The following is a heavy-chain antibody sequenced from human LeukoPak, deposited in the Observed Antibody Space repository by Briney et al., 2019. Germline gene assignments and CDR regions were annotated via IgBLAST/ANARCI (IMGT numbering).Heavy chain of an antibody. D-gene: IGHD3-10*01. J-gene: IGHJ4*02. CDR3: ARARYYYGSGSSYYFDY. CDR1: GFTFSSYS. CDR2: ISSSSSYI. Sequence: PGGSLRLSCAASGFTFSSYSMNWVRQAPGKGLEWVSSISSSSSYIYYADPVKGRFTISRDNAKNSLYLQMNSLRAEDTAVYYCARARYYYGSGSSYYFDYWGQGTLVTVSS. V-gene: IGHV3-21*01.